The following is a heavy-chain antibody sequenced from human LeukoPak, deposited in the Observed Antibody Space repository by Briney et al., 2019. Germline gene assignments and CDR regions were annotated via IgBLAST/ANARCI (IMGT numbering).Heavy chain of an antibody. CDR3: ARRGGTYYYGSGSWKRNWFDP. D-gene: IGHD3-10*01. V-gene: IGHV4-39*07. J-gene: IGHJ5*02. CDR2: IYYSGST. CDR1: GGSISSSSYY. Sequence: SETLSLTCTVSGGSISSSSYYWGWIRQPPGKGLEWIGSIYYSGSTYYNPSLKSRVTISVDTSKNQFSLKLSSVTAADTAVYYCARRGGTYYYGSGSWKRNWFDPWGQGTLVTVSS.